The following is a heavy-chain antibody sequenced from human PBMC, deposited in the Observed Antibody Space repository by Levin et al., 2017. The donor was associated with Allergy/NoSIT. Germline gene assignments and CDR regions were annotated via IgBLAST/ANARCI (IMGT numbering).Heavy chain of an antibody. CDR1: EYTSTDYH. CDR3: ATEPTGTGGFDY. Sequence: ASVKVSCKASEYTSTDYHVHWVRQAPGQGLEYMGWNNPNSGGTNYAQKFQGRVSMTSNKSITTFYMDLNSLRSDDTALYYCATEPTGTGGFDYWGQGTLITVSS. V-gene: IGHV1-2*02. J-gene: IGHJ4*02. D-gene: IGHD1-1*01. CDR2: NNPNSGGT.